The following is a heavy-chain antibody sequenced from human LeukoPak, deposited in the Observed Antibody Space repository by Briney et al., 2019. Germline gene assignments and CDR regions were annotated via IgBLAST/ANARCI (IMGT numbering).Heavy chain of an antibody. D-gene: IGHD2-2*01. J-gene: IGHJ4*02. CDR2: IYHSGST. V-gene: IGHV4-4*02. Sequence: PGGSLRLSCAASGFTFSSYAMSWVRQPPGKGLEWIGEIYHSGSTNYNPSLKSRVTISVDKSKNQFSLKLSSVTAADTAVYYCARELKLPAAKVVYFDYWGQGTLVTVSS. CDR1: GFTFSSYAM. CDR3: ARELKLPAAKVVYFDY.